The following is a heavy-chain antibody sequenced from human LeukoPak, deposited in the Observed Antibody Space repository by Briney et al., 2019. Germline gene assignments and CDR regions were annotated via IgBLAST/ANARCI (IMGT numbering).Heavy chain of an antibody. CDR3: ATRSSGWGYYYYYYMDV. CDR1: GGSISSSSSY. V-gene: IGHV4-39*01. CDR2: IYYSGSS. Sequence: SETLSLTCSVSGGSISSSSSYCGWIRQPPGRGLEWIGSIYYSGSSFDNPALKSRVTISVDTSKNQFSLKLSSVTAADTAVYYCATRSSGWGYYYYYYMDVWSKGTTVTISS. D-gene: IGHD6-19*01. J-gene: IGHJ6*03.